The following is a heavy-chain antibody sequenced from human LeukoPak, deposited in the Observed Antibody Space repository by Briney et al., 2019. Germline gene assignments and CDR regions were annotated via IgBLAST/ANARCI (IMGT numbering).Heavy chain of an antibody. D-gene: IGHD3-22*01. CDR2: IYSGGST. J-gene: IGHJ3*02. CDR3: ARYRLYDSSGYPRGNAFDI. CDR1: GFTVSSTY. V-gene: IGHV3-53*01. Sequence: PGGSLRLSCAASGFTVSSTYMSWVRQAPGKGLEWVSVIYSGGSTYYADSVKGRFTISRDNSKNTLYLQMNSLRAEDTAVYYCARYRLYDSSGYPRGNAFDIWGQGTMVTVSS.